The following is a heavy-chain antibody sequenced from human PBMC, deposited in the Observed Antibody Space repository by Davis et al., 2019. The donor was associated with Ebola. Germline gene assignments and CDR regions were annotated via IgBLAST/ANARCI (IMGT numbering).Heavy chain of an antibody. D-gene: IGHD6-19*01. J-gene: IGHJ4*02. CDR3: AKDDGSGWYRYFDY. Sequence: GESLKISCAASGFTFSSYAMSWVRQAPGKGLEWVSVIYSGGSTYYADSVKGRFTISRDNSKNTLYLQMNSLRAEDTAVYYCAKDDGSGWYRYFDYWGQGTLVTVSS. V-gene: IGHV3-66*01. CDR2: IYSGGST. CDR1: GFTFSSYA.